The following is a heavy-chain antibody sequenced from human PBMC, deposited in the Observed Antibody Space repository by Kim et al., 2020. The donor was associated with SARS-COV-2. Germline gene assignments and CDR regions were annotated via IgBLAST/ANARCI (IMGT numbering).Heavy chain of an antibody. J-gene: IGHJ4*02. Sequence: KGRFTISRDNAKNSLYLQMNSLGAEDTAVYYCARASGGDYGIGEGHYFDYWGQGTLVTVSS. D-gene: IGHD4-17*01. V-gene: IGHV3-11*01. CDR3: ARASGGDYGIGEGHYFDY.